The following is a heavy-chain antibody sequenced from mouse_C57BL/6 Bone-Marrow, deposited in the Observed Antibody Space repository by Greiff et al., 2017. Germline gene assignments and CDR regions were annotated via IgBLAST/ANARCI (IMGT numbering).Heavy chain of an antibody. Sequence: VQLQQSGPELVKPGASVKISCKASGYSFTGYYMHWVKQSHGNILDCIGYIYPYNGVSSYNQKFKGKATLTVDKSSSTAYMELRRLTSESSAVYYCARGGYYTEILPSDFDVWGTGTPVTVSP. V-gene: IGHV1-31*01. CDR1: GYSFTGYY. CDR2: IYPYNGVS. J-gene: IGHJ1*03. D-gene: IGHD2-3*01. CDR3: ARGGYYTEILPSDFDV.